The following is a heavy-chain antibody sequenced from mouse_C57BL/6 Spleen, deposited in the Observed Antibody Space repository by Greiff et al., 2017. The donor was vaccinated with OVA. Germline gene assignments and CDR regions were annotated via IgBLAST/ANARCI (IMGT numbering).Heavy chain of an antibody. CDR2: IDPSDSYT. D-gene: IGHD2-3*01. V-gene: IGHV1-50*01. CDR1: GYTFTSYW. J-gene: IGHJ3*01. CDR3: ARRGGDGYYSAY. Sequence: VQLQQPGAELVKPGASVKLSCKASGYTFTSYWMQWVKQRPGQGLEWIGEIDPSDSYTNYNQKFKGKATLTVDTSSSTAYMQLSSLTSEDSAVYYCARRGGDGYYSAYWGQGTLVTVSA.